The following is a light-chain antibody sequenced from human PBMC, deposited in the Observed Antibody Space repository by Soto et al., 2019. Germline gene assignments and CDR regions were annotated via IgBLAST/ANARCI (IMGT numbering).Light chain of an antibody. J-gene: IGLJ3*02. CDR1: SSEVGGYNY. CDR2: EVT. Sequence: QSALTQPPSASASPGQSVTISCTGTSSEVGGYNYVSWYQQYPGRAPKLMIYEVTKRPSGVSDRFSGSKSGNTASLTVSGLQAEDEADYYCSSYAASNNFYFVFGGGTQLTVL. CDR3: SSYAASNNFYFV. V-gene: IGLV2-8*01.